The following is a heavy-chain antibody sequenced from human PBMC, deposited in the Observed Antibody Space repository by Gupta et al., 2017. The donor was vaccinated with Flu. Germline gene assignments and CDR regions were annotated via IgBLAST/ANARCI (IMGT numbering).Heavy chain of an antibody. V-gene: IGHV4-34*01. Sequence: QVQLQQWGAGLLKPSETLSLTCAVYGGSFSGYYWSWIRQPPGKGLEWIGEINHSGSTNYNPSLKSRVTISVDTSKNQFSLKLSSVTAADTAVYYCARGKGEVIQYYYYYGMDVWGQGTTVTVSS. CDR2: INHSGST. CDR3: ARGKGEVIQYYYYYGMDV. CDR1: GGSFSGYY. J-gene: IGHJ6*02. D-gene: IGHD3-3*01.